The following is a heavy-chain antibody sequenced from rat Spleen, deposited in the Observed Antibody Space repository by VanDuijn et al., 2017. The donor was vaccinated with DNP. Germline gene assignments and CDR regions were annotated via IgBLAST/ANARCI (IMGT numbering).Heavy chain of an antibody. CDR2: IGSAAYAP. CDR3: ATLTTEGIVRIPWFAY. CDR1: GFTFSHYY. Sequence: EVQLVESGGGLVQPGKSLKLSCAASGFTFSHYYMAWVRQAPAKGLEWVAYIGSAAYAPYYGDSVKGRFTISRDNAKSTLYLQMNSLRSEDMATYYCATLTTEGIVRIPWFAYWGQGTLVTVSS. V-gene: IGHV5-22*01. J-gene: IGHJ3*01. D-gene: IGHD1-11*01.